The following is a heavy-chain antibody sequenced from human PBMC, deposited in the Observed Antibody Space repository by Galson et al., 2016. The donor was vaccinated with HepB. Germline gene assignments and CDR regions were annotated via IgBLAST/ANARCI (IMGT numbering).Heavy chain of an antibody. CDR3: AKSHLMFFGGLLGYFQH. Sequence: SLRLSCAASGFTFGSYGMHWVRQAPGKGLEWVAVISYDASKKHYADSGKGRFTISRDKSKNTLYLQMNSLRAEDTAVYYCAKSHLMFFGGLLGYFQHWGQGTLVTVSS. CDR2: ISYDASKK. J-gene: IGHJ1*01. CDR1: GFTFGSYG. D-gene: IGHD3-10*01. V-gene: IGHV3-30*18.